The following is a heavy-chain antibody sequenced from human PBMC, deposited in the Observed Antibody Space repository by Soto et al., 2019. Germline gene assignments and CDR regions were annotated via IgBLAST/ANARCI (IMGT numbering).Heavy chain of an antibody. CDR3: ARAPGRGDGYREYFDY. CDR2: IYYSGRT. V-gene: IGHV4-31*03. Sequence: SETLSLTCTVSGDSIGSGGYYWSWIRQHPGKGLEWIGYIYYSGRTFYNPSLKSRVTISVDTSKNQFSLNLTSVTAADTAVFYCARAPGRGDGYREYFDYWGQGTLVTVSS. CDR1: GDSIGSGGYY. J-gene: IGHJ4*02. D-gene: IGHD5-12*01.